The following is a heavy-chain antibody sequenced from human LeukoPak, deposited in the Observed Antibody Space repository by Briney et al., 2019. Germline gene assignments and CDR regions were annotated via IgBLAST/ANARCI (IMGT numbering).Heavy chain of an antibody. CDR1: GGSISSGSYY. Sequence: PSETLSLTCAVSGGSISSGSYYWSWIRQPAGKGLEWIGRIYTSGSTNYNPSLKSRVTISVDTSKNQFSLKLSSVTAADTAVYYCARVHRGPGGLQLSLGYWGQGTLVTVSS. CDR3: ARVHRGPGGLQLSLGY. V-gene: IGHV4-61*02. D-gene: IGHD5-24*01. CDR2: IYTSGST. J-gene: IGHJ4*02.